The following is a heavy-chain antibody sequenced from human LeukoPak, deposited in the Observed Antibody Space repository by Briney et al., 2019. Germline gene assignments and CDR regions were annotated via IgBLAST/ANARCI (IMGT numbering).Heavy chain of an antibody. CDR2: ITSSGSPT. Sequence: GGSLRLSCAASGFTLSTYEMTWVRQAPGKGLEWISFITSSGSPTFYADSVKGRFTIIRDTAKNSLFLQMNNLRGEDTAVYYCARDISSSTRAFDIWGQGTMVTVS. CDR1: GFTLSTYE. V-gene: IGHV3-48*03. D-gene: IGHD2-15*01. CDR3: ARDISSSTRAFDI. J-gene: IGHJ3*02.